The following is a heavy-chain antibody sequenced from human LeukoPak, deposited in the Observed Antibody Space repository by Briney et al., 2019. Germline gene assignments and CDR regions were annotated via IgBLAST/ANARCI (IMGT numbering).Heavy chain of an antibody. CDR3: ARERYCSSTSCFNWFDP. D-gene: IGHD2-2*01. CDR2: IYTSGST. CDR1: GGSISSYY. V-gene: IGHV4-4*07. Sequence: SETLSLTCTVSGGSISSYYWSWIQQPAGKGLEWIGRIYTSGSTNYNPSLKSRVTMSVDTSKNQFSLKLSSVTAADTAVYYYARERYCSSTSCFNWFDPWGQGTLVTVSS. J-gene: IGHJ5*02.